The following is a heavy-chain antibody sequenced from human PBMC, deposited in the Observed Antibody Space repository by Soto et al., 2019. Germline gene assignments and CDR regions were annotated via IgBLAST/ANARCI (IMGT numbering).Heavy chain of an antibody. CDR3: ARDPMKLGYCSGGSCYAKNYYYYYGMDV. Sequence: SVKVSCKASGGTFSSYAISWVRQAPGQGLEWMGGIIPIFGTANYAQKFQGRVTITADESTSTAYMELSSLRSEDTAVYYCARDPMKLGYCSGGSCYAKNYYYYYGMDVWGQGTTVTVSS. J-gene: IGHJ6*02. CDR2: IIPIFGTA. D-gene: IGHD2-15*01. CDR1: GGTFSSYA. V-gene: IGHV1-69*13.